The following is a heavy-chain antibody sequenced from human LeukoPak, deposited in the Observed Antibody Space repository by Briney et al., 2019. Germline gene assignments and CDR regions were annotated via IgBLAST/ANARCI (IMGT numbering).Heavy chain of an antibody. Sequence: SETLSLTCTVSGGSISSSSYYWGWLRQPPGKGLEWVGYIYYSGSTNYNPSLKSRVTISVDTSKNQFSLKLSSVTAADTAVYYCARLTMVRGADYWGQGTLVTVSS. V-gene: IGHV4-61*05. CDR1: GGSISSSSYY. J-gene: IGHJ4*02. CDR3: ARLTMVRGADY. CDR2: IYYSGST. D-gene: IGHD3-10*01.